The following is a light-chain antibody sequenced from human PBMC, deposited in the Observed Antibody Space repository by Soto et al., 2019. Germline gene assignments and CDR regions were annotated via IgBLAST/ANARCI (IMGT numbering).Light chain of an antibody. CDR1: QSVSSN. CDR2: CAS. V-gene: IGKV3-15*01. CDR3: QQYNNWPSLT. J-gene: IGKJ4*01. Sequence: EIVMRQSPATLSVSPGESATLSCRASQSVSSNLAWYQQKPGQAPRLLIYCASTRATGIPARFSGSGSGTEFTLTISSLQSEDFAVYYCQQYNNWPSLTFGGGTKVDI.